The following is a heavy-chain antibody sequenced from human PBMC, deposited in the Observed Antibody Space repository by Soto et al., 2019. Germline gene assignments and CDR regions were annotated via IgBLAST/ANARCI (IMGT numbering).Heavy chain of an antibody. CDR1: GGSISSGGYY. D-gene: IGHD5-18*01. CDR2: INHSGST. J-gene: IGHJ4*02. Sequence: SETLSLTCTVSGGSISSGGYYWSWIRQPPGKGLEWIGEINHSGSTNYNPSLKSRVTISVDTSKNQFSLKLSSVTAADTAVYYCARVDTAMVVDYWGQGTLVTVSS. CDR3: ARVDTAMVVDY. V-gene: IGHV4-61*08.